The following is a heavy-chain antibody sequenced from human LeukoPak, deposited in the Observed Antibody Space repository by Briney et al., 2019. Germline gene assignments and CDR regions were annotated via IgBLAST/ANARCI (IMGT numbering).Heavy chain of an antibody. J-gene: IGHJ6*04. D-gene: IGHD5-24*01. Sequence: GGSVRLFRIASGFTFQDQYMRGVPQAPGKGPEGVGFNRSKSYGGTTEYVPSVKGRFTISRDEANSNAYRQRNRLTADDTAVYYCTRGPTQVWLYYGMDVCREGTMVAVSS. V-gene: IGHV3-49*04. CDR2: NRSKSYGGTT. CDR3: TRGPTQVWLYYGMDV. CDR1: GFTFQDQY.